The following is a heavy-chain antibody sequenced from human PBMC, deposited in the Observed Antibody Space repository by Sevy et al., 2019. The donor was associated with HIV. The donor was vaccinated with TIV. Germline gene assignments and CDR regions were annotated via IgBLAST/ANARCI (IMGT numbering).Heavy chain of an antibody. V-gene: IGHV3-23*01. Sequence: GSLRLSCAASGFIFRGYAMAWVRQTPGKGLQWVSAISGSGGSTYYEDSVKGRFTISRDNSMNTLFLEMNNLRVEDTAVYYCAKDGRPAGFDDWGQGTLVTVSS. D-gene: IGHD2-15*01. CDR3: AKDGRPAGFDD. CDR2: ISGSGGST. J-gene: IGHJ4*02. CDR1: GFIFRGYA.